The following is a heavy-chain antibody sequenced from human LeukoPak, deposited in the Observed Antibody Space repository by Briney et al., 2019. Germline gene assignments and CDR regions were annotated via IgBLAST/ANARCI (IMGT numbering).Heavy chain of an antibody. V-gene: IGHV3-30-3*01. J-gene: IGHJ6*02. CDR2: ISSDESDK. CDR1: GFTSSNYA. CDR3: TRANYDYYYGMDV. Sequence: PGGSLRLSCAASGFTSSNYAVHWVRQAPGKGLEWVAFISSDESDKYYADSVKGRFTISRDNAKNSLYLQMNSLGAEDTAVYYCTRANYDYYYGMDVWGQGTTVTVSS.